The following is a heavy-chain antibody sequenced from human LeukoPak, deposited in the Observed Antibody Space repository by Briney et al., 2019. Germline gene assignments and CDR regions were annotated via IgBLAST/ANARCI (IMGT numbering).Heavy chain of an antibody. D-gene: IGHD4-23*01. Sequence: GASVKVSCKASGYTFTSYAMHWVRQAPGQRLEWMGWINAGNGNTKYSQKFQGRVTITRDTSASTAYMELSSLRSEDTAVYYCATVVSLLYGMDVWGQGTTVTVSS. CDR2: INAGNGNT. J-gene: IGHJ6*02. V-gene: IGHV1-3*01. CDR1: GYTFTSYA. CDR3: ATVVSLLYGMDV.